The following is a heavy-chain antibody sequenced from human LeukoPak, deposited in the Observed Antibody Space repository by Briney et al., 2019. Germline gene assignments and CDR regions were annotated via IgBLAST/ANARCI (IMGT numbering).Heavy chain of an antibody. D-gene: IGHD3-16*01. CDR3: ARGSRGGYNWFDP. J-gene: IGHJ5*02. CDR1: GXSISPFY. CDR2: IYYTGGT. V-gene: IGHV4-59*01. Sequence: SETLSLTCTVSGXSISPFYWNWIRQPPGKGLEWIGYIYYTGGTSYSPSLNSRATISVDTSKNQISLRLNSVTAADTALYYCARGSRGGYNWFDPWGQGTLVIVSS.